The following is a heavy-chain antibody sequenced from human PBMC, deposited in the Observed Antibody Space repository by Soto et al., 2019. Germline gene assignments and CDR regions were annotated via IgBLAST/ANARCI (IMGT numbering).Heavy chain of an antibody. V-gene: IGHV4-39*02. J-gene: IGHJ6*03. CDR3: ARDGHVGSFVNYYYYMDV. CDR2: IYYSGST. D-gene: IGHD3-10*01. CDR1: GGSISSSSYY. Sequence: PSETLSLTCTVSGGSISSSSYYWGWIRQPPGKGLEWIGSIYYSGSTYYNPSLKSRVTISVDNAKNSLYLQMNSLRAEDTAVYYCARDGHVGSFVNYYYYMDVWGKGTTVTVSS.